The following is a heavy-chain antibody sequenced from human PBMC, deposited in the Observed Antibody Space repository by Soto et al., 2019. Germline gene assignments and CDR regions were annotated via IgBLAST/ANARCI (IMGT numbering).Heavy chain of an antibody. CDR1: GGSISGSQYY. CDR3: ARHVLGAYDRDY. CDR2: FWRSGSSGST. J-gene: IGHJ4*02. D-gene: IGHD5-12*01. V-gene: IGHV4-39*01. Sequence: QLQLQESGPGLVQPSETLSLTCTVSGGSISGSQYYWGWIRQPPGKGLEWIGNFWRSGSSGSTHYNPSLKSRVTTSVDTSKNHFSMQLNSLTAADTATYYCARHVLGAYDRDYWGQGTLVTVSS.